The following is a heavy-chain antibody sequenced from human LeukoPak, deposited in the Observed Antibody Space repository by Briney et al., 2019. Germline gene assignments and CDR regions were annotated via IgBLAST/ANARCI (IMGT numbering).Heavy chain of an antibody. V-gene: IGHV3-30-3*01. CDR1: GFTFSNYA. D-gene: IGHD6-19*01. CDR3: ARGQMFTSGGFDD. Sequence: GGSLRLSCAASGFTFSNYAMSWVRQAPGKGLEWVAVISYDGSNKYYADSVKGRFTISRDNSKNTLYLQMNSLRAEDTAVYYCARGQMFTSGGFDDWGQGTLVTVSS. CDR2: ISYDGSNK. J-gene: IGHJ4*02.